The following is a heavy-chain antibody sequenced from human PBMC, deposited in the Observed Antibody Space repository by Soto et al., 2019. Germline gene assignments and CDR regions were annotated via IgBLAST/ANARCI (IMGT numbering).Heavy chain of an antibody. J-gene: IGHJ5*02. CDR3: ARDRGPSSVYSPYWFDP. CDR2: IIPIFGTA. V-gene: IGHV1-69*12. Sequence: QVQLVQSGAEVKKPGSSVKVSCKASGGTFSSYAITWVRQAPGQGLEWMGGIIPIFGTANYAQKFQARVSITAEESTSTAYRVLSSLRSEDTAVYYCARDRGPSSVYSPYWFDPWGPGTLVTVSS. CDR1: GGTFSSYA. D-gene: IGHD3-22*01.